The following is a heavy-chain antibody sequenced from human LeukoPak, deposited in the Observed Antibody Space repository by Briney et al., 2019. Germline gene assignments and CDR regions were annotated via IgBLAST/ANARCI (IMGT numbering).Heavy chain of an antibody. J-gene: IGHJ4*02. CDR1: GGSFGGYY. CDR3: ARGENFDY. V-gene: IGHV4-34*01. Sequence: PSETLSLTCAVYGGSFGGYYWSWIRQPPGKGLEWIGEINHSGSTNYNPSLKSRVTISVDTSKNQFSLKLSSVTAADTAVYYCARGENFDYWGQGTLVTVSS. CDR2: INHSGST.